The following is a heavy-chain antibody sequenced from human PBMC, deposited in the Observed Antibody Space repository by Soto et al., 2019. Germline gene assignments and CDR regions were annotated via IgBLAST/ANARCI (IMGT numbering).Heavy chain of an antibody. CDR1: GGTFSSYA. V-gene: IGHV1-69*01. J-gene: IGHJ6*02. CDR2: IIPIFGTA. Sequence: QVQLVQSGAEVKKPGSSVKVSCKASGGTFSSYAISWVRQAPGQGLEWMGGIIPIFGTANYAQKFQGRVTITADESTSTAYMELGSLRSEDTAVYYCARDKGVITMVRGPTYGMDVWGQGTTVTVSS. D-gene: IGHD3-10*01. CDR3: ARDKGVITMVRGPTYGMDV.